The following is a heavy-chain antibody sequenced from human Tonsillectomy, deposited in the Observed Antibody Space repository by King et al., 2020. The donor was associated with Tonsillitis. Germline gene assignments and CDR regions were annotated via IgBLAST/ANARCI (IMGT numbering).Heavy chain of an antibody. J-gene: IGHJ4*02. Sequence: VQLVESGGGLVQPGGSLRLSCAASGFTFSSYWMHWVRPAPGKGLVWVSRINSDGSSTSYADYGKGRFTISRDNAKNTLYLQMNSLRAEDTAVYYCARAPSGHGVTSYFDYWGQGTLVTVSS. CDR1: GFTFSSYW. CDR2: INSDGSST. CDR3: ARAPSGHGVTSYFDY. V-gene: IGHV3-74*01. D-gene: IGHD4-23*01.